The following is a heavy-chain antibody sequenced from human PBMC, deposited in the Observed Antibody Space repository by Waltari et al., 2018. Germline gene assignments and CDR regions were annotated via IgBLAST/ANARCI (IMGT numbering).Heavy chain of an antibody. D-gene: IGHD2-2*01. Sequence: TASGFNFGDYTMSWFRQAPGKGLEWVGFIRTTAYGGTTEYAASVKGRFSISRDDSKSIAYLQMNSLKTEDTAVYYCSRDGPYCSSTSCYWSGYYYYMDVWGKGTTVTVSS. CDR2: IRTTAYGGTT. V-gene: IGHV3-49*03. CDR1: GFNFGDYT. CDR3: SRDGPYCSSTSCYWSGYYYYMDV. J-gene: IGHJ6*03.